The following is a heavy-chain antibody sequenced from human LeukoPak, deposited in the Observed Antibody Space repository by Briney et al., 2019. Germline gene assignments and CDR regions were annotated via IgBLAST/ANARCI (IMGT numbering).Heavy chain of an antibody. Sequence: PGGSLRLSCAGSGFTFSSYAMSWVRQAPGKGLEGVSTISGSGGAGTYYADSVKGRFTVSRDNSRNTLYLPMNSLRAEDTAVYYCVKDRGGSPFYGMDVWGQGTTVTVSS. V-gene: IGHV3-23*01. J-gene: IGHJ6*02. CDR3: VKDRGGSPFYGMDV. CDR2: ISGSGGAGT. CDR1: GFTFSSYA. D-gene: IGHD1-26*01.